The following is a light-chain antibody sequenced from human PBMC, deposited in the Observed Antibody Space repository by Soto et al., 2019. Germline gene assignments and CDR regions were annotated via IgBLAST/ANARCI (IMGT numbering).Light chain of an antibody. Sequence: EIVLTQSPGTLSLSPGETATLSCRASQSLNSDYLAWYQQIPGQAPRVLIYGASTRAAGIPDRFSGSGSGTDFTLTITRLEPEDFAVYYCQQFGNSRYTFXQGTRMEIK. CDR1: QSLNSDY. J-gene: IGKJ5*01. CDR3: QQFGNSRYT. V-gene: IGKV3-20*01. CDR2: GAS.